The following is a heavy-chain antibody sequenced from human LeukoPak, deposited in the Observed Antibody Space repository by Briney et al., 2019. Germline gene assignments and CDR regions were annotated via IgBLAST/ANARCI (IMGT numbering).Heavy chain of an antibody. J-gene: IGHJ6*03. Sequence: GASVKVSCKASGGTFSSYAISWVRHAPGQGLEWMGGIIPIFGTANYAQKFQGRVTITTDESTSTAYMELSSLRSEDTAVYYCARGLAYCGGDCYSNYYYMDVWGKGTTVTVSS. CDR2: IIPIFGTA. D-gene: IGHD2-21*02. CDR1: GGTFSSYA. CDR3: ARGLAYCGGDCYSNYYYMDV. V-gene: IGHV1-69*05.